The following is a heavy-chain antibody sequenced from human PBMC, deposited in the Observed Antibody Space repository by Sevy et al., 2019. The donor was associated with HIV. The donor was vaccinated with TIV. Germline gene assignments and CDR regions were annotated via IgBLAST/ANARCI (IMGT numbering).Heavy chain of an antibody. CDR1: GDSTNLYY. CDR2: IYYSGTT. V-gene: IGHV4-59*01. Sequence: SETQSLTCTVSGDSTNLYYWNWIRQPPGKGLEWIGYIYYSGTTNYNPSLKSRVTISVDTSKNQISLVLTSVTAADTAIYYCARDRTRYTNDCSFDYWGQGTLVTVSS. CDR3: ARDRTRYTNDCSFDY. J-gene: IGHJ4*02. D-gene: IGHD2-21*02.